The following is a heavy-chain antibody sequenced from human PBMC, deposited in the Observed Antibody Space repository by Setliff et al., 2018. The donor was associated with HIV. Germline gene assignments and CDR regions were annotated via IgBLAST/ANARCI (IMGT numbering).Heavy chain of an antibody. Sequence: SETLSLTCAVYGGSFSGYYWSWIRQPPGKGLEWIGEINHSGSTNYNPSLKSRVTISVDTSKNQFSLKLSSVTAADTAVYYCAREDSSYHYFDYWGQGTLVTVSS. D-gene: IGHD6-6*01. V-gene: IGHV4-34*01. CDR3: AREDSSYHYFDY. J-gene: IGHJ4*02. CDR2: INHSGST. CDR1: GGSFSGYY.